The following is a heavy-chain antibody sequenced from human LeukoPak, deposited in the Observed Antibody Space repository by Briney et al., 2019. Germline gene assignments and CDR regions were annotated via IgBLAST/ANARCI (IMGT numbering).Heavy chain of an antibody. Sequence: ASVKVSCKASGYTFTGYQMHWVRQAPGQGLEWMGRINPNSGATNYAQKFQGRVTMTRDTSISTAYMELSRLRSDDTAVYYCARDRHTVTTDLGYWGQGTLVTVSS. CDR1: GYTFTGYQ. CDR2: INPNSGAT. CDR3: ARDRHTVTTDLGY. D-gene: IGHD4-17*01. V-gene: IGHV1-2*06. J-gene: IGHJ4*02.